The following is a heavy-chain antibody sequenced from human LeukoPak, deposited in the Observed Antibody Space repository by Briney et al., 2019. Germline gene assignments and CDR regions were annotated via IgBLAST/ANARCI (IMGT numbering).Heavy chain of an antibody. D-gene: IGHD6-19*01. CDR3: AKVFRRGISSGSYHASDY. V-gene: IGHV3-30*18. CDR2: ISYDGSNK. J-gene: IGHJ4*02. Sequence: GGSLRLSCAASGFTFSSYGMHWVRQAPGKGLEWVAVISYDGSNKYYADSVKGRFPISRDNSNTTLYLPMTSLRAEDTAVYYCAKVFRRGISSGSYHASDYWGQGTLVTVSS. CDR1: GFTFSSYG.